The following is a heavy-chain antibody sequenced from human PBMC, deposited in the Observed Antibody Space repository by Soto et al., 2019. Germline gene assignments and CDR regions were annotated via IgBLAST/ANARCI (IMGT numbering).Heavy chain of an antibody. CDR3: ARFPRGYSYGHFDY. V-gene: IGHV4-59*01. J-gene: IGHJ4*02. D-gene: IGHD5-18*01. Sequence: PSETLSLTCTVPGVSISSYYWSWIRQPPGKGLEWIGYIYYSGSTNYNPSLKSRVTISVDTSKNQFSLKLSSVTAADTAVYYCARFPRGYSYGHFDYWGQGTLVTVS. CDR1: GVSISSYY. CDR2: IYYSGST.